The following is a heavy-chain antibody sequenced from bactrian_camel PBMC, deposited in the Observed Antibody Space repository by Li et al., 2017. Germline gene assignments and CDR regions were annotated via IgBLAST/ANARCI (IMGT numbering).Heavy chain of an antibody. J-gene: IGHJ4*01. CDR2: IVSGGG. CDR3: SKDRSGTM. V-gene: IGHV3S42*01. D-gene: IGHD1*01. Sequence: VQLVESGGGSVQAGGSLTLSCDISGYTYSTYCMAWFRQAPGKAREGVAAIVSGGGQRYATSVEGGFTISRDNSARTLSLQLNSLKLEDTAMYYCSKDRSGTMRGEGTQVTVSS. CDR1: GYTYSTYC.